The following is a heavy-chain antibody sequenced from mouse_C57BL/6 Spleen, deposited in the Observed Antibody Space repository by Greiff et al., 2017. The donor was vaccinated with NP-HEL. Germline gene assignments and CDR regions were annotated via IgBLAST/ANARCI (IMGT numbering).Heavy chain of an antibody. CDR3: AREPYGNYAMDY. D-gene: IGHD2-1*01. Sequence: VQLQQSGAELVRPGASVKLSCKASGYTFTDYYINWVKQRPGQGLEWIARIYPGSGNTYYNEKFKGKATLTAEKSSSTAYMQLSSLTSEDSAVYFCAREPYGNYAMDYWGQGTSVTVSS. CDR2: IYPGSGNT. V-gene: IGHV1-76*01. CDR1: GYTFTDYY. J-gene: IGHJ4*01.